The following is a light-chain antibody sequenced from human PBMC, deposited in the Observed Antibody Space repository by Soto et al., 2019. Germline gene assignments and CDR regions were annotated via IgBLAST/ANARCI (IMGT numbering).Light chain of an antibody. CDR3: QQYFDVPFT. CDR1: QSVLYSSNKKNY. J-gene: IGKJ4*01. V-gene: IGKV4-1*01. Sequence: DSVRTHSPDSLAVSMGERATINYKSSQSVLYSSNKKNYLAWYQQKPGQPPKLLIYWASTRESGVPDRFSGSGSGTDFTLTISSLEAEDVAFYWCQQYFDVPFTFGGGTKVDIK. CDR2: WAS.